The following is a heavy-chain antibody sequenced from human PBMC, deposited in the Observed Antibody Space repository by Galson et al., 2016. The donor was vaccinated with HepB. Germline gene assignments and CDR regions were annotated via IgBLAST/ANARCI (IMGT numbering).Heavy chain of an antibody. V-gene: IGHV3-33*01. CDR1: GFTFGTYG. CDR2: IWHHGSNQ. CDR3: AREAGTSGWYGTLHFDY. J-gene: IGHJ4*02. Sequence: SLRLSCAASGFTFGTYGMHWARQAPGKGLEWVGVIWHHGSNQDYGESVKGRFTISRDNSKNLLYLQMNSLRVDDTAVYYCAREAGTSGWYGTLHFDYWGQGTLVIVSS. D-gene: IGHD6-19*01.